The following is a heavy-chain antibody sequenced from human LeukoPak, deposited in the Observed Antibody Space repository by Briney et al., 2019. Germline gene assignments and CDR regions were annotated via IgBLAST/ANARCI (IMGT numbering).Heavy chain of an antibody. J-gene: IGHJ4*02. D-gene: IGHD3-3*01. Sequence: PSETLSLTCTVSGGSISSSSYYWGWIRQPPGKGLEWIGSIYYSGSTYYNPSLKSRVTISVDTSKNQFSLKLSSVTAADTAVYYCARDRRLRFLEGYYFDYWGQGTLVTVSS. V-gene: IGHV4-39*07. CDR2: IYYSGST. CDR1: GGSISSSSYY. CDR3: ARDRRLRFLEGYYFDY.